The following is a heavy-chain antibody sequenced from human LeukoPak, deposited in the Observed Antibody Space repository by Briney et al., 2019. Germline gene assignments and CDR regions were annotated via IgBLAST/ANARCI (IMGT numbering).Heavy chain of an antibody. CDR2: IYTRVST. J-gene: IGHJ4*02. CDR1: GGSISSYY. CDR3: ARDSSSWSFLDY. Sequence: SETMSLTCPVYGGSISSYYWSWNRQPAGKGLEWIGRIYTRVSTNYNPSLKSRVTMSVETSKNQFSLKLSSVTAADTAVYYCARDSSSWSFLDYWGQGTLVTVSS. V-gene: IGHV4-4*07. D-gene: IGHD6-13*01.